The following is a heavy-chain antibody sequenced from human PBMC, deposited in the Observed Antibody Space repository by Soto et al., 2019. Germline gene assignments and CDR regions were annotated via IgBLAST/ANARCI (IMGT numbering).Heavy chain of an antibody. Sequence: QVQLVQSGAEVKKPGSSVKGSCKASGGTFSPYTINWVRQAPGQGLEWMGRIIPFHGVTNYAPKFQARVTITADKATSTGHVELGGVGLEEEASDHRAGDYEIAVCTWSVGGCWGRGTLVTVSS. CDR2: IIPFHGVT. D-gene: IGHD3-22*01. CDR1: GGTFSPYT. J-gene: IGHJ4*02. V-gene: IGHV1-69*02. CDR3: AGDYEIAVCTWSVGGC.